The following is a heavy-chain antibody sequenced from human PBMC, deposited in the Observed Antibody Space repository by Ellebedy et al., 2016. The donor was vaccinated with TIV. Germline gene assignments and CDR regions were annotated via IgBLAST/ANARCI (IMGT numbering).Heavy chain of an antibody. V-gene: IGHV3-30*03. Sequence: GESLKISXAASGFTFSSYGMHWVRQAPGKGLEWVAVISYDGSNKYYADSVKGRFTISRDNSKNTLYLQMNSLRAEDTAVYYCARDGVGYCSSTSCYGDLDYWGQGTLVTVSS. CDR1: GFTFSSYG. J-gene: IGHJ4*02. CDR2: ISYDGSNK. D-gene: IGHD2-2*01. CDR3: ARDGVGYCSSTSCYGDLDY.